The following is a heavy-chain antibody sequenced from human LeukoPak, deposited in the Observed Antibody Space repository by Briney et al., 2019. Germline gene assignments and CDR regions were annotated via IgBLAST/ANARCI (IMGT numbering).Heavy chain of an antibody. V-gene: IGHV3-33*01. CDR2: IWYDGSNK. D-gene: IGHD2-15*01. CDR1: GFTFSSYG. J-gene: IGHJ4*02. Sequence: GGSLRLSCAASGFTFSSYGMHWVRQAPGKGLEWVAVIWYDGSNKYYADSVKGRFTTSRDNSKNTLYLQMNSLRAEDTAVYYCARDLSSPCPHSPHSMSLDYWGQGTLVTVSS. CDR3: ARDLSSPCPHSPHSMSLDY.